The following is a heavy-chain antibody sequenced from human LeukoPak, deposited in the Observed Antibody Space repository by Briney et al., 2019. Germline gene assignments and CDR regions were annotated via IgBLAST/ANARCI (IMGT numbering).Heavy chain of an antibody. CDR1: GFTFSSYS. V-gene: IGHV3-48*01. CDR3: ARANYDILTGYRTYYYYYYMDV. D-gene: IGHD3-9*01. Sequence: GGSLRLSCAASGFTFSSYSMNWVRQAPGKGLEWVSYISSSSSTIYYADSVKGRFTISRDNAKNSLYLQMNSLRAEDTAVYYCARANYDILTGYRTYYYYYYMDVWGKGTTVTISS. CDR2: ISSSSSTI. J-gene: IGHJ6*03.